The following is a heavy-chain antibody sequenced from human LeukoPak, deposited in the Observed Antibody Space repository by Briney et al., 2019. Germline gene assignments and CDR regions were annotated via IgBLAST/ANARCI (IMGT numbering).Heavy chain of an antibody. D-gene: IGHD6-13*01. Sequence: GGSLRLSCAASGFTFSSYEGNWVRQAPGKGLEWVSYISSSGSTIYYADSVKSRFTISRDNAKNSLYLQMNSLRAEDTAVYYCARGPYGAAAGYEYFQHWGQGTLVTVSS. CDR3: ARGPYGAAAGYEYFQH. CDR2: ISSSGSTI. CDR1: GFTFSSYE. J-gene: IGHJ1*01. V-gene: IGHV3-48*03.